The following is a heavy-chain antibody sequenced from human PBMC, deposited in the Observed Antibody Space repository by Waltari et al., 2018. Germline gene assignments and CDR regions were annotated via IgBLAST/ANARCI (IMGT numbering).Heavy chain of an antibody. J-gene: IGHJ3*02. Sequence: QVQLQESGPGLVKPSETLSLTCAVSGYSISSGYYWGWIRQPPGKGLGWSGGIYQSGSTYYNPSLKSRVTISVDTSKNQFSLKLSSVTAADTAVYYCARNNGFGLDAFDIWGQGTMVTVSS. CDR3: ARNNGFGLDAFDI. D-gene: IGHD3-10*01. CDR1: GYSISSGYY. V-gene: IGHV4-38-2*01. CDR2: IYQSGST.